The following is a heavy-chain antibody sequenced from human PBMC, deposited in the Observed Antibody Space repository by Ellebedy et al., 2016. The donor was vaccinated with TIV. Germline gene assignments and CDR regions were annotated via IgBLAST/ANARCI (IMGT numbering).Heavy chain of an antibody. J-gene: IGHJ4*02. V-gene: IGHV3-48*02. Sequence: GGSLRLXCAASGFTFSSYSMNWVRQAPGKGLEWVSYISSSSSTIYYADSVKGRFTISRDNAKNSLYLPLNSLRDEDTAVYYCAGVGDSRPMGYWGQGTLVTVSS. CDR1: GFTFSSYS. CDR2: ISSSSSTI. CDR3: AGVGDSRPMGY. D-gene: IGHD2-21*02.